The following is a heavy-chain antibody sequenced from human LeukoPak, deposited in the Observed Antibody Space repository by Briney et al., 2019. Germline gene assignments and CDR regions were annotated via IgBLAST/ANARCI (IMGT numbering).Heavy chain of an antibody. Sequence: GGSLRLSCAASGFTFSSYSMNWVRQAPGKGLEWVSYISTSGSTIYYADSVKGRFTISRDNAKNSLYLQMNSLRAEDTAVYYCARDPYRWSGYGYMDVWGKGTTVTVSS. CDR1: GFTFSSYS. CDR2: ISTSGSTI. J-gene: IGHJ6*03. CDR3: ARDPYRWSGYGYMDV. D-gene: IGHD3-3*01. V-gene: IGHV3-48*04.